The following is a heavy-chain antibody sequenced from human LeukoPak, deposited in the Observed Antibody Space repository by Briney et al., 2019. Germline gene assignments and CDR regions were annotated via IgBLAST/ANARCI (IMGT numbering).Heavy chain of an antibody. J-gene: IGHJ1*01. CDR2: NSGSGGST. V-gene: IGHV3-23*01. Sequence: AGSLTLSCAASGFTFSSYDMSWVRQAPGKGLEWVSANSGSGGSTYYADSVKGRFTISRDNSKNTLYLQMNSLIADDTAVYYCAKDPLANYEFWSGHNGRGYFQHWGQGTLVTVAS. CDR3: AKDPLANYEFWSGHNGRGYFQH. D-gene: IGHD3-3*01. CDR1: GFTFSSYD.